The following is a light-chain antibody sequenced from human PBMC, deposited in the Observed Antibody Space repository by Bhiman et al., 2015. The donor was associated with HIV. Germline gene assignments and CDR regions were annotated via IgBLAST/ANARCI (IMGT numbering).Light chain of an antibody. CDR1: KLGDQY. J-gene: IGLJ2*01. V-gene: IGLV3-1*01. CDR2: QDN. CDR3: SSYTSSSTFL. Sequence: SYELTQPPSVSVSPGQTASIVCSGDKLGDQYVSWYHQRPGQSPVLVIYQDNRRPSGVPDRFSGSKFGNTASLTISGLQAEDEADYYCSSYTSSSTFLFGGGTKLTVL.